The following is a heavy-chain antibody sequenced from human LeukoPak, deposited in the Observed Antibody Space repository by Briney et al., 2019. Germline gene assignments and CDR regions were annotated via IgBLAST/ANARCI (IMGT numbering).Heavy chain of an antibody. V-gene: IGHV1-18*01. D-gene: IGHD3-3*01. J-gene: IGHJ4*02. CDR1: GYTFTSYG. CDR2: ISAYNGNT. CDR3: ARDLGLFWSSSRLFDY. Sequence: EASVKVSCKASGYTFTSYGISWVRQAPGQGLEWMGWISAYNGNTNYAQKLQGRVTMTTDTSTSTAYMELRSLRSDDTAVYYCARDLGLFWSSSRLFDYWGQGTLVTVSS.